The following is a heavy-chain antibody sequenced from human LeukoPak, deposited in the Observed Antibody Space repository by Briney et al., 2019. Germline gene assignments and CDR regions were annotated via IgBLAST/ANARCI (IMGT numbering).Heavy chain of an antibody. Sequence: GGSPRLSCAASGFTFSTYDMNWVRQAPGKGLEWVSSISSSGSYIYYADSLKGRFTISRDNSKNTLYLQMNSLRAEDTAVYYCARGDYGGDYFDYWGQGTLVTVSS. CDR3: ARGDYGGDYFDY. D-gene: IGHD4-17*01. V-gene: IGHV3-21*04. J-gene: IGHJ4*02. CDR2: ISSSGSYI. CDR1: GFTFSTYD.